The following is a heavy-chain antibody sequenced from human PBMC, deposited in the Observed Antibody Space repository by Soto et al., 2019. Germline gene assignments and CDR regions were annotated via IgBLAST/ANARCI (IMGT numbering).Heavy chain of an antibody. Sequence: SETLSLTCTVSGGSISSYYWSWIRQPPGKGLEWIGYIYYSGSTNYNPSLKSRVTISVDTSKNQFSLKLSSVTAADTAVYYCARVQYDFWSGYPPYYFDYWGQGTLVTVSS. CDR2: IYYSGST. V-gene: IGHV4-59*01. CDR3: ARVQYDFWSGYPPYYFDY. CDR1: GGSISSYY. D-gene: IGHD3-3*01. J-gene: IGHJ4*02.